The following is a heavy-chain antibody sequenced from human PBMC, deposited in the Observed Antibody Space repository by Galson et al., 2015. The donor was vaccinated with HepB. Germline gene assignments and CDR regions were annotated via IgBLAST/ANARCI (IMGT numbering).Heavy chain of an antibody. CDR1: GFTFSSYA. J-gene: IGHJ6*04. Sequence: SLRLSCAASGFTFSSYAMSWVRQAPGKGLEWVSAISGSGGSTYYADSVKGRFTISRDNSKNTLYLQMNSLRAEDTAVYYCAKDSNKYSSSWCGYMDVWGKGTTVTVSS. D-gene: IGHD6-13*01. CDR3: AKDSNKYSSSWCGYMDV. V-gene: IGHV3-23*01. CDR2: ISGSGGST.